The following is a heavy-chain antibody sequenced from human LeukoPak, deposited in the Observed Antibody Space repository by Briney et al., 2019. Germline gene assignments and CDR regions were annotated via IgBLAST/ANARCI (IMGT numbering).Heavy chain of an antibody. V-gene: IGHV3-21*01. Sequence: GGSLRLSCAASGFTFSNYAINWVRQAPGKGLEWVSSITSSSAYIYYADSVQGRFSISRDDAKNSLYLQMNSLRAEDTAVYYCARDCVTMVRGVIIACYDYWGQGTLVTVSS. CDR1: GFTFSNYA. D-gene: IGHD3-10*01. CDR3: ARDCVTMVRGVIIACYDY. CDR2: ITSSSAYI. J-gene: IGHJ4*02.